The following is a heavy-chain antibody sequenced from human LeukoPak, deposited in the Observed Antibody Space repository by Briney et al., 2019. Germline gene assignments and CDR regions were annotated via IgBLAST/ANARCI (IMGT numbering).Heavy chain of an antibody. CDR1: GFTFSNCW. D-gene: IGHD2-15*01. V-gene: IGHV3-7*01. CDR3: ARDLDGGDY. CDR2: IKQDGSEK. Sequence: GGSLRLSCAASGFTFSNCWMSWVRQAPGKGLEWVANIKQDGSEKYYVDSVKGRFTISRDNAKNSLYLQVNSLRAEDTAVYYCARDLDGGDYWGQGTLVTVSS. J-gene: IGHJ4*02.